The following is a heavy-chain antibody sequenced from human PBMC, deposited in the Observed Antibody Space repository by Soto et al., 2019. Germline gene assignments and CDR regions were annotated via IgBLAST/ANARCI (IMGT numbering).Heavy chain of an antibody. CDR1: GFTFSNVW. CDR2: IKSWTENETT. D-gene: IGHD2-2*01. CDR3: VSVFPHAHCWFKY. J-gene: IGHJ4*02. V-gene: IGHV3-15*01. Sequence: GGSLRLSCAASGFTFSNVWLSWVRQGPGKGLEWLGRIKSWTENETTDYASPARGRFIISRDDSKNMLYLQLNSLKSEDTGVYPCVSVFPHAHCWFKYWAQRTPVTVSS.